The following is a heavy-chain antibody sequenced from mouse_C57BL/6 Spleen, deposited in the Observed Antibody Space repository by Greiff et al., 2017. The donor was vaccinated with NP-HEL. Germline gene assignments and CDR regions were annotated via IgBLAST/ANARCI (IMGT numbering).Heavy chain of an antibody. J-gene: IGHJ4*01. CDR2: ISGGGGNT. Sequence: EVQGVESGGGLVKPGGSLKLSCAASGFTFSSYTMSWVRQTPEKRLEWVATISGGGGNTYYPDSVKGRFTISRDNAKNTLYLQMSSLRSEDTALYYCARWLGGYAMDYWGQGTSVTVSS. D-gene: IGHD4-1*01. CDR3: ARWLGGYAMDY. CDR1: GFTFSSYT. V-gene: IGHV5-9*01.